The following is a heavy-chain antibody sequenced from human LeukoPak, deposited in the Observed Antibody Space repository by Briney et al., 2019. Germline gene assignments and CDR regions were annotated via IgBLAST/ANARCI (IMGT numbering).Heavy chain of an antibody. J-gene: IGHJ4*02. CDR3: ARGTMVRGVIIDDY. Sequence: SETLSLTCAVYGASFSGYYWSGLRQPPGKGLEWIGEINHSGSTTYNPYLKSRVTISVDTSKNQFSLKLSSVTAADTAVYYCARGTMVRGVIIDDYWGQGTLVTVSS. D-gene: IGHD3-10*01. CDR1: GASFSGYY. V-gene: IGHV4-34*01. CDR2: INHSGST.